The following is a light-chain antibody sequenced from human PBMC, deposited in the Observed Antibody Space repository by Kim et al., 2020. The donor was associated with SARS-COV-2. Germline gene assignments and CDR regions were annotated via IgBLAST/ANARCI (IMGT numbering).Light chain of an antibody. CDR2: NDN. J-gene: IGLJ2*01. CDR3: HVWDTSSDRGV. CDR1: RVGGKN. Sequence: APATTATLPCGGDRVGGKNVHWYQQKPGQTPVVVIYNDNGRPSGIPERFSGSNSGDTATLTISRVEAGDEADYYCHVWDTSSDRGVFGGGTQLTVL. V-gene: IGLV3-21*04.